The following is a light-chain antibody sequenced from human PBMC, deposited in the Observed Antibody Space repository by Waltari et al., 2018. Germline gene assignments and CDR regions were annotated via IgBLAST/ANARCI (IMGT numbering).Light chain of an antibody. V-gene: IGKV4-1*01. CDR2: GAS. Sequence: DIVMTQSPDSLAVSLGERATVNCKSSQNILYNSNNRNYVAWYQQKPGQPPKLRIYGASTRESGVPDRFIGSGSGTDFTLTISSLQAEDVAVYFCQQYYSTPFTFGQGTKLEIK. CDR1: QNILYNSNNRNY. J-gene: IGKJ2*01. CDR3: QQYYSTPFT.